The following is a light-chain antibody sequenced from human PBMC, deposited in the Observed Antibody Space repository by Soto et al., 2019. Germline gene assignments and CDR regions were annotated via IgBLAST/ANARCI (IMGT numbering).Light chain of an antibody. V-gene: IGKV4-1*01. J-gene: IGKJ1*01. CDR1: QSVLYSSNNMNY. Sequence: DVVLTQSPDSLAVSLGERATINCKSSQSVLYSSNNMNYLAWYQQKAGQPPKLLIYWASTRESGVPDRFGGSGSGTEFTLTISSLQAEDVAVYYCQQYYSTPWTFGQGTKVGIK. CDR3: QQYYSTPWT. CDR2: WAS.